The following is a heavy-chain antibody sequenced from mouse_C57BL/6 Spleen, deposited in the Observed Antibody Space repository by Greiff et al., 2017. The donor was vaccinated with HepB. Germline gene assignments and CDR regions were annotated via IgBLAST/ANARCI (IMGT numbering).Heavy chain of an antibody. D-gene: IGHD2-4*01. CDR1: GFTFSSYA. Sequence: EVQGVESGGGLVKPGGSLKLSCAASGFTFSSYAMSWVRQTPEKRLEWVATISDGGSYTYYPDNVKGRFTISRDNAKNNLYLQMSHLKSEDTAMYYCARARSTMIKDWYFDVWGTGITVTVSS. CDR2: ISDGGSYT. J-gene: IGHJ1*03. V-gene: IGHV5-4*01. CDR3: ARARSTMIKDWYFDV.